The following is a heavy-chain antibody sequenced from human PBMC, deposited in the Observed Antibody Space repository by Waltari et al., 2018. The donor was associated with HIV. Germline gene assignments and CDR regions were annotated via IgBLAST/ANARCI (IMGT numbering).Heavy chain of an antibody. Sequence: EVQLLESGGGLVQPGGSLRLSCAASGFTFSSYAMRWVRQAPGKGREWVSAISGSGGSTYYADSVKGRFTISRDNSKNTLYLQMNSLRAEDTAVYYCAKGTGAMVNPFQNWGQGTLVTVSS. CDR1: GFTFSSYA. CDR2: ISGSGGST. CDR3: AKGTGAMVNPFQN. V-gene: IGHV3-23*01. J-gene: IGHJ4*02. D-gene: IGHD5-18*01.